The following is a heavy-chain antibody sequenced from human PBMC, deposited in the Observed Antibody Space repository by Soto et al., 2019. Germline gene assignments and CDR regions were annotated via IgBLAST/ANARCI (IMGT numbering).Heavy chain of an antibody. CDR1: GGTFSSYA. V-gene: IGHV1-69*01. D-gene: IGHD3-10*01. CDR3: ARVLVVRGVIAYDAFDI. Sequence: QVPLVQSGAEVKKPGSSVKVSCKASGGTFSSYAISWVRQAPGQGLEWMGGIIPIFGTANYAQKFQGRVTITADESTSTAYMELSSLRSEDTAVYYCARVLVVRGVIAYDAFDIWGQGTMVTVSS. J-gene: IGHJ3*02. CDR2: IIPIFGTA.